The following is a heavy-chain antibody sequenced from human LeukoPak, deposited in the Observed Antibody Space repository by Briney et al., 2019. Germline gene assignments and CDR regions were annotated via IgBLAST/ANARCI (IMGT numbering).Heavy chain of an antibody. CDR3: AIYGYGAKYYFDY. D-gene: IGHD5-18*01. CDR2: ISWNSGSI. V-gene: IGHV3-9*01. CDR1: GFTFDDYA. J-gene: IGHJ4*02. Sequence: PGGSLRLSCAASGFTFDDYAMHWVRQAPGKGLEWVSGISWNSGSIGYADSVKGRFTISRDNAKNSLYLQMNSLRAEDTAVYYCAIYGYGAKYYFDYWGQGTLVTVSS.